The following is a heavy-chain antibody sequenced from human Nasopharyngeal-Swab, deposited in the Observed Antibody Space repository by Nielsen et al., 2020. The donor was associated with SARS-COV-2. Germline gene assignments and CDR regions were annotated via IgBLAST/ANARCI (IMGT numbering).Heavy chain of an antibody. Sequence: AETLRLTCAASGGSISSSYWWTWVRQPPGKGLGWIGVIYHSGSTNYNPSLKSRVTISVDKSKNQFSLKLSSVTAADTAVYYCPRRIVGASGSMDVWGQGTTVTVSS. CDR3: PRRIVGASGSMDV. CDR2: IYHSGST. CDR1: GGSISSSYW. J-gene: IGHJ6*02. D-gene: IGHD1-26*01. V-gene: IGHV4-4*02.